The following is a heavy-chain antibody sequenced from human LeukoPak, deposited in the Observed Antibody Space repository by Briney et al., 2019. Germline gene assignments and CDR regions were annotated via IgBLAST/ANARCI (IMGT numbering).Heavy chain of an antibody. V-gene: IGHV1-2*02. CDR1: GYTFSGYY. D-gene: IGHD3-10*01. Sequence: EASVKVSCKASGYTFSGYYMHWVRQAPGQGLEWMGWINPDSGGTNYAQKFQGRVTMTRDTSISTAYMELSRLRYDDTAMYYCARGVVRGDYYYYIDVWSKGTTVTISS. CDR2: INPDSGGT. CDR3: ARGVVRGDYYYYIDV. J-gene: IGHJ6*03.